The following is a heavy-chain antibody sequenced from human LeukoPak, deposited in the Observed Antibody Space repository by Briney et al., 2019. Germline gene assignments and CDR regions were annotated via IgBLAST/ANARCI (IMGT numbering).Heavy chain of an antibody. D-gene: IGHD2-2*01. CDR3: ARAPGYCSSTSCPYYFDY. J-gene: IGHJ4*02. V-gene: IGHV1-8*01. CDR2: MNPNSGNT. Sequence: ASVKVSCKASGYTFTSYGTNWVRQATGQGLEWMGWMNPNSGNTGYAQKFQGRVTMTRNTSISTAYMELSSLRSGDTAVYYCARAPGYCSSTSCPYYFDYWGQGTLVTVSS. CDR1: GYTFTSYG.